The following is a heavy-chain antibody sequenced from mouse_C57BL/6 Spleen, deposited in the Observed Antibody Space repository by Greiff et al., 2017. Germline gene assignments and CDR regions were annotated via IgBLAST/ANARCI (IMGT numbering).Heavy chain of an antibody. CDR3: ARLGDYYGSSYWYFDV. CDR2: ISYSGST. V-gene: IGHV3-8*01. J-gene: IGHJ1*03. D-gene: IGHD1-1*01. CDR1: GYSITSDY. Sequence: DVKLVESGPGLAKPSQTLSLTCSVTGYSITSDYWNWIRKFPGNKLEYMGYISYSGSTYYNPSLKSRISITRDTSKNQYYLQLNSVTTEDTATDYCARLGDYYGSSYWYFDVWGTGTTVTVSS.